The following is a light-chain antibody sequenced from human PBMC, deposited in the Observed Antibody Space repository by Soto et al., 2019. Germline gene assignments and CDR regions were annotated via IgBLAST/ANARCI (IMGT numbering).Light chain of an antibody. CDR2: AAS. V-gene: IGKV1-39*01. J-gene: IGKJ4*01. CDR3: QQTYIAPLT. Sequence: DMPMTQSPSSLSASVGDRVNITCRASQSISTYLNWYQQKPGRAPRLLIHAASTLQGGVPSRFSGSGSGSHFILTISSLQPEDFTTYYCQQTYIAPLTFGGGTKVEI. CDR1: QSISTY.